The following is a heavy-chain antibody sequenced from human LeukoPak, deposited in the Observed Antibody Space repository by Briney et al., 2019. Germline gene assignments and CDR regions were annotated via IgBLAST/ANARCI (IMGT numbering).Heavy chain of an antibody. J-gene: IGHJ6*02. CDR3: ASDRPSSSGIAIFGVVNHYYGMDV. V-gene: IGHV4-39*01. D-gene: IGHD3-3*01. Sequence: SETLSLTCTVSGGSISSSSYYWGWIRQPPGKGLEWIGSIYYSGSTYYNPSLKSRVTMSVDTSKNQFSLKLSSVTAADTAVYYCASDRPSSSGIAIFGVVNHYYGMDVWGQGTTVTVSS. CDR2: IYYSGST. CDR1: GGSISSSSYY.